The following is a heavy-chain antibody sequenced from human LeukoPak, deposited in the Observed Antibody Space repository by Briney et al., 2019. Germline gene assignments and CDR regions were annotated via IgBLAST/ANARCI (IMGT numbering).Heavy chain of an antibody. CDR1: GFTFSSYW. CDR3: ARDPDYDSSEDGMDV. D-gene: IGHD3-22*01. CDR2: IKQDGSEK. V-gene: IGHV3-7*03. J-gene: IGHJ6*02. Sequence: GGSLRLSCAASGFTFSSYWMSWVRQAPGKGLEWVANIKQDGSEKYYVDSVKGRFTISRDNAKNSLYLQMNSLRAEDTAVYYCARDPDYDSSEDGMDVWGQGTTVTVSS.